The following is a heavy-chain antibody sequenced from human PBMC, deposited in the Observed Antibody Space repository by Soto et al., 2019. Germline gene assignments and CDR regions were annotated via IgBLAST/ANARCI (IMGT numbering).Heavy chain of an antibody. CDR2: ISGSGGST. V-gene: IGHV3-23*01. CDR3: AKDRWVTTVVGDAFDI. CDR1: GFTFSSYA. D-gene: IGHD4-17*01. J-gene: IGHJ3*02. Sequence: GESLKISCAASGFTFSSYAMSWVRQAPGKGLEWVSAISGSGGSTYYADSVKGRFTISRDNSKNTLYLQMNSLRAEDTAVYYCAKDRWVTTVVGDAFDIWGQGTMVTVSS.